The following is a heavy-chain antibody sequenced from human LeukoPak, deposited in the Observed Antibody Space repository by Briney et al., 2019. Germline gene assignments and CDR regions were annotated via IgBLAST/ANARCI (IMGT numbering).Heavy chain of an antibody. Sequence: SVKVSCKASGGTFGSYAISWVRQAPGQGLEWMGGIIPIFGTANYAQKFQGRVTITTDESTSTAYMELSSLRSEDTAVYYCARVYYDSSGYYYGGYFDYWGQGTLVTVSS. CDR3: ARVYYDSSGYYYGGYFDY. CDR1: GGTFGSYA. D-gene: IGHD3-22*01. CDR2: IIPIFGTA. J-gene: IGHJ4*02. V-gene: IGHV1-69*05.